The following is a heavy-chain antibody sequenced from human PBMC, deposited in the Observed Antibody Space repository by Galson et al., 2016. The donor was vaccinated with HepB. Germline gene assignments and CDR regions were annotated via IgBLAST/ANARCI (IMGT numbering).Heavy chain of an antibody. CDR2: ISGWSYTR. J-gene: IGHJ4*02. CDR1: GFNFGNYG. V-gene: IGHV3-48*02. D-gene: IGHD2-15*01. Sequence: SLRLSCAASGFNFGNYGMMWVRQAPGKGLEWLSFISGWSYTRDYADSVKGRFTISRDNGRGSLYLEMNNLRDDDMAVYFCARAGWRYFDRWCQGTLVTVSS. CDR3: ARAGWRYFDR.